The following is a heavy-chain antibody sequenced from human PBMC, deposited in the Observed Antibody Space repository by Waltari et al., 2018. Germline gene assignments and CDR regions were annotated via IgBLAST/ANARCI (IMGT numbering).Heavy chain of an antibody. J-gene: IGHJ4*02. Sequence: EVQLVESGGGLVEPGGSLRLSCSASGFTFSSFSMHWVRQSPGKGLEYVSAVSNNGDSAYYADAVNGRFTISRDNSKNTLYLQMTSLKAEDTAVYYCVKDGPGAGWGDYDYWGQGTLVTVSS. D-gene: IGHD3-16*01. V-gene: IGHV3-64D*08. CDR1: GFTFSSFS. CDR2: VSNNGDSA. CDR3: VKDGPGAGWGDYDY.